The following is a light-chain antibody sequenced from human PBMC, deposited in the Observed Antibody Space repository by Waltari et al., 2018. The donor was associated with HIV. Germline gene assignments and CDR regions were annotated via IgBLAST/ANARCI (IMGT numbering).Light chain of an antibody. CDR2: EVS. J-gene: IGLJ1*01. CDR3: CSYASGSTFV. V-gene: IGLV2-23*02. Sequence: QSALTQPASVSGSPGQSITIPCTGTRRDLGSYDLVSWYPQHPGKAPKVMIYEVSKRPSGVSNRFSGSKSGNTASLIISGLQAEDEADYYCCSYASGSTFVFGTGTKVTVL. CDR1: RRDLGSYDL.